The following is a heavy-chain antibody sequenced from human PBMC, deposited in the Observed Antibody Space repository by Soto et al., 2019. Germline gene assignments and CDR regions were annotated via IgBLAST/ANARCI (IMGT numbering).Heavy chain of an antibody. CDR2: IYSAGSA. Sequence: GGSLRLSCAASGFTVSSYYMSWVRQAPGKGLEWVSVIYSAGSADFADSVKGRFTISRDNSKNTLYLQMSSLRAEDTAVYYCGRVPSSNYHYFDYWGQGTLVTVSS. CDR3: GRVPSSNYHYFDY. CDR1: GFTVSSYY. V-gene: IGHV3-66*01. J-gene: IGHJ4*02. D-gene: IGHD6-13*01.